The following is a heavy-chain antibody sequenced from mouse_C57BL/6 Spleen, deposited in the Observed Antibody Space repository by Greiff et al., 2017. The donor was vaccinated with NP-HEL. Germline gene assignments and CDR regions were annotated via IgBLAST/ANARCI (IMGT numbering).Heavy chain of an antibody. CDR2: ISSGGSYT. CDR3: ASLFDY. V-gene: IGHV5-6*01. CDR1: GFTFSSYG. J-gene: IGHJ2*01. Sequence: EVKLMESGGDLVKPGGSLKLSCAASGFTFSSYGMSWVRQTPDKRLEWVATISSGGSYTYYPDSVKGRFTISRDNAMNTLYLQMSSLKSEDTAMYYCASLFDYWGQGTTLTVSS.